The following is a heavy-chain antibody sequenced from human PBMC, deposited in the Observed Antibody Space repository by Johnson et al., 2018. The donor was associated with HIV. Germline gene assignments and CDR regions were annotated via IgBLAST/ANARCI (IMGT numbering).Heavy chain of an antibody. Sequence: VQLVESGGGLVQPGGSLRLSCAASGFTFSSYDMHWVRQATGKGLEWVSVIYSGGTTYYADSVKGRFTISRDKSNNTLDLPMNSLRAEDTAVYYCARTAMTPVTSSPDAFDIWGQGTMVTVSS. V-gene: IGHV3-66*01. CDR3: ARTAMTPVTSSPDAFDI. CDR1: GFTFSSYD. CDR2: IYSGGTT. D-gene: IGHD4-17*01. J-gene: IGHJ3*02.